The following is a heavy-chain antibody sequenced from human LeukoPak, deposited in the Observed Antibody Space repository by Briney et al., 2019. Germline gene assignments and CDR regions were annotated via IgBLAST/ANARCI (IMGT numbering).Heavy chain of an antibody. CDR2: ISSSGGST. V-gene: IGHV3-23*01. CDR1: GFTFSSYA. CDR3: AKEGSSGIYYYYYGMDV. Sequence: GGSLRLSCAASGFTFSSYAMSWVRQAPGKGLEWVSAISSSGGSTYYADSVKGRFTISRDNSKNTLYLQMNSLRAEDTAVYYCAKEGSSGIYYYYYGMDVWGQGTTVTVSS. J-gene: IGHJ6*02. D-gene: IGHD6-25*01.